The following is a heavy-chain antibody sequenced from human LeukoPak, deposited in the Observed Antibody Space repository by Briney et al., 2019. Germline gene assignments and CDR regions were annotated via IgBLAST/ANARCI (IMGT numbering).Heavy chain of an antibody. Sequence: PGGSLRLSCAASRFTFSSYAMSWVRQAPGKGLEWVSAISGSGGSTYYADSVKGRFTISRDNSKNTLYLQMNSLRAEDTAVYYCAKGGTSALYYYYGMDVWGQGTTVTVSS. CDR3: AKGGTSALYYYYGMDV. D-gene: IGHD2-2*01. V-gene: IGHV3-23*01. J-gene: IGHJ6*02. CDR1: RFTFSSYA. CDR2: ISGSGGST.